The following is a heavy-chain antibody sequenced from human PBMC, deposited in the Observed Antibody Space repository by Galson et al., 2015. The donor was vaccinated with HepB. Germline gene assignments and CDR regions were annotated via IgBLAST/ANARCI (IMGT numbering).Heavy chain of an antibody. Sequence: SLRLSCAASGFTFSSYSMNWVRQATGKGLEWVSSISSSSSYIYYADSVKGRFTISRDNAKNSLYLQMNSLRAEDTAVYYCARDGGIAVAGPQRDYWGQGTLVTVSS. CDR1: GFTFSSYS. CDR2: ISSSSSYI. D-gene: IGHD6-19*01. V-gene: IGHV3-21*01. J-gene: IGHJ4*02. CDR3: ARDGGIAVAGPQRDY.